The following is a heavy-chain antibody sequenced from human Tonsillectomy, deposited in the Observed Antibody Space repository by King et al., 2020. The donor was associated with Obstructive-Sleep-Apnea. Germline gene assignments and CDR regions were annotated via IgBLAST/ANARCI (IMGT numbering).Heavy chain of an antibody. Sequence: QLVQSGGGLVQPGGSLRLSCAASGFTFDDYAMHWVRQAPGKGLEWVSGISWNSGSLVYAESVKGRFTISRDNAKNSLYLQMNSLRPEDTALYYCAKASAAVAGLGYFDLWGRGTLVTVSS. CDR3: AKASAAVAGLGYFDL. J-gene: IGHJ2*01. CDR1: GFTFDDYA. V-gene: IGHV3-9*01. CDR2: ISWNSGSL. D-gene: IGHD6-19*01.